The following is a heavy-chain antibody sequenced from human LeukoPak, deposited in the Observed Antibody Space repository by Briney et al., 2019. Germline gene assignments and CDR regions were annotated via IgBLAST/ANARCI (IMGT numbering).Heavy chain of an antibody. CDR2: ISGSGGTT. CDR3: AKDSGSSSSRVRFDF. V-gene: IGHV3-23*01. J-gene: IGHJ4*02. D-gene: IGHD6-13*01. Sequence: GGSLRLSCAASGFTFSGYAMSWVRQAPGKGLEWVSAISGSGGTTYYADSVKGRFTISRDNSKNTLYLQMNCLRPEDTAVYYCAKDSGSSSSRVRFDFWGQGTLVTVSS. CDR1: GFTFSGYA.